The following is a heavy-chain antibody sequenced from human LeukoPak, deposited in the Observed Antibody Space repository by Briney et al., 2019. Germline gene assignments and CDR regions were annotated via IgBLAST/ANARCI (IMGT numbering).Heavy chain of an antibody. CDR1: GFTFSSYA. V-gene: IGHV3-30*04. CDR2: ISYDGRNK. D-gene: IGHD2-15*01. CDR3: AKDRDIVVVVAATLYY. Sequence: GRSLRLSCAASGFTFSSYAMHWVRQAPGKGLEGVAVISYDGRNKYYADSVKGRFTISRDNSKNTLYLEMSSLRAEDTAVYYCAKDRDIVVVVAATLYYSGQGTLFTVSS. J-gene: IGHJ4*02.